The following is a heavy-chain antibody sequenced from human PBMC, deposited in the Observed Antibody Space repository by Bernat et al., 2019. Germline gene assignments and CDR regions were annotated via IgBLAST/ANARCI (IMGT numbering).Heavy chain of an antibody. Sequence: EVQLVESGGGLVQPGGSLRLSCAASGFTFSSYAMSWVRQAPGKGLVWVSAISGSGGSTYYADSVKGRFTISRDKSKNTLYLQMNSLRAEDTAVYYCAKLPTVKKRQKVNWYFDLWGRGTLVTVSS. CDR2: ISGSGGST. CDR3: AKLPTVKKRQKVNWYFDL. D-gene: IGHD4-17*01. CDR1: GFTFSSYA. J-gene: IGHJ2*01. V-gene: IGHV3-23*04.